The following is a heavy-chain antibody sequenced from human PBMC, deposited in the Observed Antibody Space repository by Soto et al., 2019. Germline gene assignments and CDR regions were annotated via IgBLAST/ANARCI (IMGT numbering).Heavy chain of an antibody. CDR2: ISGSGGST. V-gene: IGHV3-23*01. D-gene: IGHD5-18*01. CDR3: AKDRRLDTAMVRPRWFDP. CDR1: GFACSSYA. J-gene: IGHJ5*02. Sequence: SLRLSCAASGFACSSYAMSWVRQAPGKGLEWVSAISGSGGSTYYADSVKGRFTISRDNSKNTLYLQMNSLRAEDTAVYYCAKDRRLDTAMVRPRWFDPWGQGTLVTVSS.